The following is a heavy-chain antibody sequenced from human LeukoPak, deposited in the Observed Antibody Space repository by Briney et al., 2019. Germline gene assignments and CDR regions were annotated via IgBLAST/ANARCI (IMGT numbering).Heavy chain of an antibody. CDR2: IWFDGSKT. CDR3: AKDGSSWKNYYYYGMDV. V-gene: IGHV3-30*02. CDR1: GFTFSNFG. D-gene: IGHD6-13*01. Sequence: GGSLRLSCEASGFTFSNFGMHWVRQAPGKGLEWLAVIWFDGSKTYYTEFVKGRFIISRDQNTLYLQMNSLRAEDTALYYCAKDGSSWKNYYYYGMDVWGQGTTVTVSS. J-gene: IGHJ6*02.